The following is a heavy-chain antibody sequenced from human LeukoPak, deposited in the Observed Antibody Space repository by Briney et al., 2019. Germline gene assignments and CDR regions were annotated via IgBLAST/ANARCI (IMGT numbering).Heavy chain of an antibody. V-gene: IGHV3-66*02. CDR1: GFTVSSNY. D-gene: IGHD2-15*01. Sequence: GGSLRLSCAASGFTVSSNYMSWVRQAPGKGLEWVSVIYSGGSTYYADSVKGRFTISRDNSKNTLFLQMSSLRAEDTAVYYCAREVEAKWFDPWGQGTLVTVSS. CDR3: AREVEAKWFDP. J-gene: IGHJ5*02. CDR2: IYSGGST.